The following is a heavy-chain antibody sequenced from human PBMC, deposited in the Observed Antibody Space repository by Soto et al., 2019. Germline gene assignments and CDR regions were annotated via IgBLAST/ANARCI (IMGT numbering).Heavy chain of an antibody. CDR1: GYSFTSYW. Sequence: PGESVKISCKGSGYSFTSYWIGWVRQMPGKGLEWMGIIYPGDSDTRYSPPFQGQVTISADKSISTAYLQWSSLKASDTAMYYCARRQWAATTWFDPWGQGTLVTVSS. V-gene: IGHV5-51*01. D-gene: IGHD6-19*01. CDR3: ARRQWAATTWFDP. CDR2: IYPGDSDT. J-gene: IGHJ5*02.